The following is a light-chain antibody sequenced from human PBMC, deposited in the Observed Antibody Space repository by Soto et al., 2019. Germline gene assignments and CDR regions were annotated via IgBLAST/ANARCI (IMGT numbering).Light chain of an antibody. Sequence: QSALPQPPSASGSPGQSVTISCTGTKNDIGVYDFVSGYQHHPGKAPRLIIYEVVQRPSGVPDRFSGSKSGNTASLTVSGLQAADEADYFCKSYAGSNTYVFGSGTKLTVL. CDR2: EVV. CDR1: KNDIGVYDF. V-gene: IGLV2-8*01. J-gene: IGLJ1*01. CDR3: KSYAGSNTYV.